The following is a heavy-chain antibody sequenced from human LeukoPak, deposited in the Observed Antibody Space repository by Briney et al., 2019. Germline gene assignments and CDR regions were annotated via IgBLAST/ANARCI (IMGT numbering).Heavy chain of an antibody. D-gene: IGHD1-26*01. J-gene: IGHJ3*02. CDR2: ISYDGSNK. Sequence: PGGSLRLSCAAYGFTFSSYAMHWVRQAPGKGLEWVAVISYDGSNKYYADSVKGRFTISRDNSKNTLYLQMNSLRAEDTAVYYCAREGSGDAFDIWGQGTMVTVSS. V-gene: IGHV3-30-3*01. CDR3: AREGSGDAFDI. CDR1: GFTFSSYA.